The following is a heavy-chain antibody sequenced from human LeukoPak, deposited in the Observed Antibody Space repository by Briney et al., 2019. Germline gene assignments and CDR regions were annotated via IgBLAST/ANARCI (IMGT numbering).Heavy chain of an antibody. V-gene: IGHV3-21*01. CDR1: GFTFSSYN. J-gene: IGHJ4*02. D-gene: IGHD1-26*01. CDR2: ISSSSGYM. CDR3: VRGAFRWAADY. Sequence: PGGSLRLSCVASGFTFSSYNINWVRQAPGEGLEWVSSISSSSGYMNYADSVKGRFTISRDNARNSVYLQMNSLRAEDTAVYYCVRGAFRWAADYRGQGTLVTVSS.